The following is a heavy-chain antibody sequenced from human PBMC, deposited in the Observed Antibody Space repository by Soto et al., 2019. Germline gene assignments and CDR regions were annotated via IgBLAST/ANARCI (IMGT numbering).Heavy chain of an antibody. Sequence: QVQLVESGGGVVQPGRSWRLSCVVSGFSFSSYGIHWVRQAPGKGLEWVAGISHDGSNEHYVDSVKGRFTISRDNSKNTLFLQMDSLRVDDTAAYYCAKDTFYYSSSGYYVFDDWGQGTLVTVSS. CDR3: AKDTFYYSSSGYYVFDD. V-gene: IGHV3-30*18. CDR1: GFSFSSYG. CDR2: ISHDGSNE. D-gene: IGHD3-22*01. J-gene: IGHJ4*02.